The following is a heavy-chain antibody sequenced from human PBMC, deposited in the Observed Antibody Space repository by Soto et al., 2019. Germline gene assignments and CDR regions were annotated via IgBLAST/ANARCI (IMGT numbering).Heavy chain of an antibody. CDR2: ISGSGGST. CDR1: GFTFSSYA. V-gene: IGHV3-23*01. D-gene: IGHD5-12*01. Sequence: PVGSLRLSCVASGFTFSSYAMSWVRQAPGKGLEWVSAISGSGGSTYYADSVKGRFTISRDNSKNTLYLQMNSLRAEDTAVYYCAKRGYSGHEIDYWGQGTLVTVSS. CDR3: AKRGYSGHEIDY. J-gene: IGHJ4*02.